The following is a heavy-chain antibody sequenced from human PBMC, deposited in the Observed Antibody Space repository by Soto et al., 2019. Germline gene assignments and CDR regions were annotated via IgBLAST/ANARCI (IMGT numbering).Heavy chain of an antibody. CDR3: ARPYTTTVLYGMDV. Sequence: KPGGSLRLSCASSGFTFISYSMNWVRQAPGKGLEWVSSISSSSSYIYYADSVKGRFTISRDNAKNSLYLQMNSLRAEDTAVYYCARPYTTTVLYGMDVWGQGTTVTVSS. J-gene: IGHJ6*02. D-gene: IGHD4-4*01. CDR2: ISSSSSYI. V-gene: IGHV3-21*01. CDR1: GFTFISYS.